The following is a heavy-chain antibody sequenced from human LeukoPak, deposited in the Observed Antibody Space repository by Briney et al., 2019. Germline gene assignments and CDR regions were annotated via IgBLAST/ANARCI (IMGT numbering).Heavy chain of an antibody. Sequence: KPGGSLRLSCAASGLTFSDYYMSWIRQAPGKGLEWVSYISSSGSTIYYADSVKGRFTISRDNAKNSLYLQMNSLRAEDTAVYYCAIVGRSYGYDYYYMDVWGKGTTVTVSS. V-gene: IGHV3-11*01. CDR1: GLTFSDYY. CDR3: AIVGRSYGYDYYYMDV. D-gene: IGHD5-18*01. J-gene: IGHJ6*03. CDR2: ISSSGSTI.